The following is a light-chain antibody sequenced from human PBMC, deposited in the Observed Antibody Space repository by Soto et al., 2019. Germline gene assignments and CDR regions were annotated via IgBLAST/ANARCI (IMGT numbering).Light chain of an antibody. Sequence: EIVLTQSPATLSLSPGERATLSCRARQSVSSSLAWYQQRPGQAPRLLIYHASNRATGIPARFSGSGSGTDFTLTISSLEPEDFAVYYCQQRSKWPLTFGGGTKVEIQ. CDR2: HAS. CDR3: QQRSKWPLT. J-gene: IGKJ4*01. CDR1: QSVSSS. V-gene: IGKV3-11*01.